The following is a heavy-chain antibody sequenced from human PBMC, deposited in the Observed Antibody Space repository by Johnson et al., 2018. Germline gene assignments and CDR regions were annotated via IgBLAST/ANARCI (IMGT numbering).Heavy chain of an antibody. CDR1: GFIFSSYS. CDR3: ARNDVGTFDI. V-gene: IGHV3-48*02. J-gene: IGHJ3*02. Sequence: EVQLVESGGGLVQPGGSLRLSCEVSGFIFSSYSMNWVRKPPGKGLEWVSYISVSSSTIYYADSVKGRFTISRDNAKNSLYLQMNSLRDDDTAVYYCARNDVGTFDIWGQGTTVTVSS. CDR2: ISVSSSTI. D-gene: IGHD1-1*01.